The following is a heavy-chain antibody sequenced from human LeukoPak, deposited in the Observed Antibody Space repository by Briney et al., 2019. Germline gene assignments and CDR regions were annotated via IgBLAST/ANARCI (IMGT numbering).Heavy chain of an antibody. CDR3: ARDKGLSEVRGVIPQGPFDY. CDR2: INSDGSST. V-gene: IGHV3-74*01. D-gene: IGHD3-10*01. CDR1: GFTFSSYW. Sequence: GGSLRLSCAASGFTFSSYWMHWVRQAPGKGLVWVSRINSDGSSTSYADSVKGRFTISRDNSKNTPYLQMNSLRAEDTAVYYCARDKGLSEVRGVIPQGPFDYWGQGTLVTVSS. J-gene: IGHJ4*02.